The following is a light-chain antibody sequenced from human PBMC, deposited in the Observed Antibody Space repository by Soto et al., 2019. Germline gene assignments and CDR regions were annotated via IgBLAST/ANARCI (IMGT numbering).Light chain of an antibody. CDR2: GDN. CDR3: QSYDSSLNAVL. CDR1: TSNIGAPYD. Sequence: QSVLTQPPSVSGAPGQRVSISCTGSTSNIGAPYDVHWYQHLPGTAPKLLIYGDNNRPSGVPDRFSGSKSGTSASLAITRLQAEDEADYYCQSYDSSLNAVLFGGGTKLTVL. V-gene: IGLV1-40*01. J-gene: IGLJ3*02.